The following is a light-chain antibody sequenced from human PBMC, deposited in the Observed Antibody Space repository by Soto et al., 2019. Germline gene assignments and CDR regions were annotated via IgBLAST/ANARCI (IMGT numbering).Light chain of an antibody. V-gene: IGLV2-14*01. CDR1: SSDVDTYKY. CDR2: EVS. CDR3: CAYAGSTTRVQ. J-gene: IGLJ2*01. Sequence: QSVLTQPASVSGSPGQSITISCTGTSSDVDTYKYVSWYQQHPGKAPKLMIYEVSYRPSGVSDRFSGSKSGTTASLTISGLQAEDEADYYCCAYAGSTTRVQFGGGTKVTVL.